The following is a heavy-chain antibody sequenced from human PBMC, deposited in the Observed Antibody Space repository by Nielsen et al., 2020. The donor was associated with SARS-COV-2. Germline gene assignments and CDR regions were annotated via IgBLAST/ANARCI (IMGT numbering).Heavy chain of an antibody. V-gene: IGHV3-23*01. J-gene: IGHJ4*02. CDR1: GFSFGDYA. CDR2: ISGSGGST. Sequence: GGSLRLSCTASGFSFGDYAVSWVRQAPGKGLEWVSGISGSGGSTYYADSVKGRFTISRDNSKNTMYLHMNSLRAEDTAVYYCAKDYYDTSGCYWGQGTLVTVSP. D-gene: IGHD3-22*01. CDR3: AKDYYDTSGCY.